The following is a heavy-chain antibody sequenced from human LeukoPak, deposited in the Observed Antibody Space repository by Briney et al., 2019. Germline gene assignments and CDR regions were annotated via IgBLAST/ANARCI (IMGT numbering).Heavy chain of an antibody. Sequence: GGSLRLSCAASGFGFDGYAMTWVRHVPGKGLEWVSGINWNGDTTGYAESVKGRFTVSRDNAENSLFLQMNSLSVEDTALYFCARGARSGTLAPAALIDTRYYFYYYMDVWGKGTTVTVSS. D-gene: IGHD2-2*01. J-gene: IGHJ6*03. V-gene: IGHV3-20*04. CDR1: GFGFDGYA. CDR3: ARGARSGTLAPAALIDTRYYFYYYMDV. CDR2: INWNGDTT.